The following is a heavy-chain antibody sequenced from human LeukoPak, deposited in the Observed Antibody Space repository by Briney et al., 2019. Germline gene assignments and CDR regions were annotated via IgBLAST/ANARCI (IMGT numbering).Heavy chain of an antibody. Sequence: SETLSLTCTVSGYSISSGYYWGWIRQPPGKELAWIGSIYHSGSTYYNPSLNSRVTISVDTSKNQFSLKLSSVTAADTAVYYCARDGGYYMFDYWGQGTLVTVSS. CDR2: IYHSGST. J-gene: IGHJ4*02. CDR3: ARDGGYYMFDY. D-gene: IGHD3-22*01. CDR1: GYSISSGYY. V-gene: IGHV4-38-2*02.